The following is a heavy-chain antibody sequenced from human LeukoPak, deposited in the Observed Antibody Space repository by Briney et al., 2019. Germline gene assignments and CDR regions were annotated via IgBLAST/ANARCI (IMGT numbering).Heavy chain of an antibody. CDR1: GYTFTNFG. Sequence: ASVKVSCKASGYTFTNFGINWVRQAPGQGLEWMGWISAYNDNTNYAQKVQGRVTMTTDTSTSTSYMELRSLTSDDTAVYYCARDFGTLTNFYGLDVWGQGTTVTVSS. CDR2: ISAYNDNT. D-gene: IGHD3-9*01. J-gene: IGHJ6*02. CDR3: ARDFGTLTNFYGLDV. V-gene: IGHV1-18*04.